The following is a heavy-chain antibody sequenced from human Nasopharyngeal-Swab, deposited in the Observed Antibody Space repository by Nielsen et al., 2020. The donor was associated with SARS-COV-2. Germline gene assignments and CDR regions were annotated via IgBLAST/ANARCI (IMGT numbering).Heavy chain of an antibody. D-gene: IGHD5-24*01. CDR3: ASERWLQSSFDY. J-gene: IGHJ4*02. CDR1: GFTFSSYW. CDR2: IKQDGSEK. V-gene: IGHV3-7*01. Sequence: ETLSLTCAASGFTFSSYWMSWVRQAPGKGLEWVANIKQDGSEKYYVDSVKGRFTISRDNAKNSLYLQMNSLRAEDTAVYYCASERWLQSSFDYWGQGTLVTVSS.